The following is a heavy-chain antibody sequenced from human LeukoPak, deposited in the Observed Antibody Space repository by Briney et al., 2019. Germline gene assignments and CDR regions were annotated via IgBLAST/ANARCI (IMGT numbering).Heavy chain of an antibody. CDR1: VDSVSSNSVT. J-gene: IGHJ5*02. CDR3: ARRLTQYDCFDP. V-gene: IGHV6-1*01. CDR2: TYYRSTWYN. D-gene: IGHD2-2*01. Sequence: SQTLSLTCAISVDSVSSNSVTWNWIRQSPSRGLEWLGRTYYRSTWYNAYAVSVRGRITVNPDTSKNQFSLHLSSVTPEDTAVYYCARRLTQYDCFDPWGQGILVTVSS.